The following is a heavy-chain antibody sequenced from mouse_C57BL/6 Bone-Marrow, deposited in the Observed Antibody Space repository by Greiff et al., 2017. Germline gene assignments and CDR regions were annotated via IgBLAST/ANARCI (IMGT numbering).Heavy chain of an antibody. CDR2: IHPNSGST. J-gene: IGHJ1*03. CDR1: GYTFTSYW. Sequence: QVQLQQPGAELVKPGASVKLSCKASGYTFTSYWMPWVKQRPGQGLEWIGMIHPNSGSTNYNEKFKSKATLTVDKSSRTAYMQLSSLTSEDYAVYYCARGGWYGYFDVWGTGTTVTVSS. CDR3: ARGGWYGYFDV. V-gene: IGHV1-64*01. D-gene: IGHD3-3*01.